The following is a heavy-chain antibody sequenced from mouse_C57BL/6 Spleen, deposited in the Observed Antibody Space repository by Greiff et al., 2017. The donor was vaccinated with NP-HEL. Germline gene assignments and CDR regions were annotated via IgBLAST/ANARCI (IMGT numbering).Heavy chain of an antibody. CDR1: GFTFSDYG. Sequence: EVKLVESGGGLVKPGGSLKLSCAASGFTFSDYGMHWVRQAPEKGLEWVAYISSGSSTIYYADTVKGRFTSSRDNAKNTLFLKMTSRRSEDTAMYYCATQGDGYYFFDYWGQGTTLTVSS. CDR3: ATQGDGYYFFDY. D-gene: IGHD2-3*01. CDR2: ISSGSSTI. V-gene: IGHV5-17*01. J-gene: IGHJ2*01.